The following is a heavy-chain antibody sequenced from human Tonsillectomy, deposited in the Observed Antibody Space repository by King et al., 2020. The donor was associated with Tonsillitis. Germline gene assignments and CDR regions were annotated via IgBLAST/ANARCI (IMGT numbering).Heavy chain of an antibody. CDR1: GFTFSGSA. CDR2: IRSKANSYAT. Sequence: VQLVESGGGLVQPGGSLKLSCAVSGFTFSGSAMHWVRQASGEGLEWVVRIRSKANSYATAYAAAGNGRFTISRDDSKNTAYLQMYSLKTEEPAVYYCTGYSSSYDNYYYDYMDVWGKGTTVTVSS. CDR3: TGYSSSYDNYYYDYMDV. D-gene: IGHD6-13*01. V-gene: IGHV3-73*02. J-gene: IGHJ6*03.